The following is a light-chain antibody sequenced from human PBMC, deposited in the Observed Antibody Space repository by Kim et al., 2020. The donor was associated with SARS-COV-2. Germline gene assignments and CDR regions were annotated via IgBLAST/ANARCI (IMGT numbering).Light chain of an antibody. CDR1: QNVDTY. CDR3: QQRSNWPKNT. V-gene: IGKV3-11*01. Sequence: SPGEEATLSCRARQNVDTYLAWYQQKPGQAPRLLIYDAANRATGIPAKFSGSGSGTDFTLTISSLEPEDFAVYYCQQRSNWPKNTFGGGTKVEIK. J-gene: IGKJ4*01. CDR2: DAA.